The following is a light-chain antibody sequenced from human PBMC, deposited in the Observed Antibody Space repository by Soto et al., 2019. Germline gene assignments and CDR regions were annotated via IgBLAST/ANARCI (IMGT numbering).Light chain of an antibody. CDR2: AAS. V-gene: IGKV1-12*01. J-gene: IGKJ2*01. Sequence: DIQMTQSPSSVSASVGDRVTITCRASQDISTWLAWYQQKPGKAPKLLIYAASSLFSGVPSRFSGSGSGTDYTLKISRVEAEDVGVYYCMQALQSPRTFGQGTKLEIK. CDR3: MQALQSPRT. CDR1: QDISTW.